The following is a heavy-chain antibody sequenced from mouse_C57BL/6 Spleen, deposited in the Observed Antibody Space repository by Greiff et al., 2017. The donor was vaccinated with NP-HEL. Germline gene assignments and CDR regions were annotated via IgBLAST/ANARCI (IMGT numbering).Heavy chain of an antibody. CDR3: ARYYGSFYAMDY. V-gene: IGHV5-17*01. D-gene: IGHD1-1*01. CDR2: ISSGSSTI. J-gene: IGHJ4*01. Sequence: EVQVVESGGGLVKPGGSLKLSCAASGFTFSDYGMHWVRQAPEKGLEWVAYISSGSSTIYYADTVKGRFTTSRDNAKNTLFLQMTSLRSEDTAMYYCARYYGSFYAMDYWGQGTSVTVSS. CDR1: GFTFSDYG.